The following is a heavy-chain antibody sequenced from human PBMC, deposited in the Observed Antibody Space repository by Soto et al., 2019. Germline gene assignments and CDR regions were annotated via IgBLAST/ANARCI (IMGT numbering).Heavy chain of an antibody. D-gene: IGHD2-21*02. CDR3: ARDLWGYCGTDCYPLDV. CDR1: GGSISRYY. V-gene: IGHV4-59*01. J-gene: IGHJ6*02. CDR2: LYNAGST. Sequence: QVRLQESGPGLVKPSETLSLTCTVSGGSISRYYWSWIRQPPGKGLEWIGYLYNAGSTIYNPSLNTRSTLSVDMSQNQCSLNLNYVTAADTAVYYCARDLWGYCGTDCYPLDVWGQGTTVTVSS.